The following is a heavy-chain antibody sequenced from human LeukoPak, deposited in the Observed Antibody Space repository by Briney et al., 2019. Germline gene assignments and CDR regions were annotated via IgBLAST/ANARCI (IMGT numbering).Heavy chain of an antibody. V-gene: IGHV3-9*01. CDR1: GFTFDDYA. CDR2: ISWNSGSI. J-gene: IGHJ6*03. Sequence: GRSLRLSCAASGFTFDDYAMHWVRQAPGKSLEWVSGISWNSGSIGYADSVKGRFTISRDNAKNSLYLQMNSLRAEDTALYYCAKPVIPSAYQGTYYMDVWGKGTTVTVSS. D-gene: IGHD3-16*01. CDR3: AKPVIPSAYQGTYYMDV.